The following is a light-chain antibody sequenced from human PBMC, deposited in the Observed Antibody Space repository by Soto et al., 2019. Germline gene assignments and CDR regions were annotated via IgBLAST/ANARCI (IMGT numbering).Light chain of an antibody. CDR3: QQSNNNNLPIT. J-gene: IGKJ5*01. CDR2: AAS. Sequence: DIQMTQSPSSVSAFVGDSVTITCRASQGISTWLAWYQQKPGKAPKLLIYAASNLQSGVPSRFSGSGSATDFTLTISSLQPEDFATYYCQQSNNNNLPITFGQGTRLEIK. V-gene: IGKV1-12*01. CDR1: QGISTW.